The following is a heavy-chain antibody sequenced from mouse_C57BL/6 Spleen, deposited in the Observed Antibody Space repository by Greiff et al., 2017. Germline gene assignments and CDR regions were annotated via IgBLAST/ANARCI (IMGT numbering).Heavy chain of an antibody. J-gene: IGHJ4*01. CDR2: INPSNGGT. D-gene: IGHD2-2*01. V-gene: IGHV1-53*01. Sequence: QVQLKEPGTELVKPGASVKLSCKASGYTFTSYWMHWVKQRPGQGLEWIGNINPSNGGTNYNEKFKSKATLTVDKSSSTAYMQLSSLTSEDSAVYYCARERYGSYAMDYWGQGTSVTVSS. CDR3: ARERYGSYAMDY. CDR1: GYTFTSYW.